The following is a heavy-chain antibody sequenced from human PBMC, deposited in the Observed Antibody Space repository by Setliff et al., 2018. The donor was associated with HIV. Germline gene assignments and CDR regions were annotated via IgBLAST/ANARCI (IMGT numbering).Heavy chain of an antibody. CDR3: APMGVRGGRRAVEPNYYYMDV. J-gene: IGHJ6*03. D-gene: IGHD3-16*01. CDR2: IYYSGST. V-gene: IGHV4-39*01. Sequence: NPSETLSLTCTVSGGSISSGNYYWNWIRQPPGKGLEWIGSIYYSGSTYYNPSLKSRVTISVDTSKNQFSLKLSSVTAADTAVYYCAPMGVRGGRRAVEPNYYYMDVWGKGTTVTVS. CDR1: GGSISSGNYY.